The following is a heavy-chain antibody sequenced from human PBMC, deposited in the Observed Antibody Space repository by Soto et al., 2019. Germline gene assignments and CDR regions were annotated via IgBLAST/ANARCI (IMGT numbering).Heavy chain of an antibody. CDR3: AIEVDLLPPPAGDY. CDR1: GYSFNSYG. J-gene: IGHJ4*02. V-gene: IGHV1-18*04. Sequence: DSVKVSCKASGYSFNSYGVAWVRQAPGQGLEWMGWISGYNGNFMYAEKVEERVTMTTDTSTSTAYLELRSLRFDDTAVYFCAIEVDLLPPPAGDYWGQGTLVTVSS. D-gene: IGHD5-12*01. CDR2: ISGYNGNF.